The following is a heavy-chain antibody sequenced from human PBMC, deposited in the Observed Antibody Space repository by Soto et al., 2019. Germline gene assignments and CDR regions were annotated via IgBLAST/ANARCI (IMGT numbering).Heavy chain of an antibody. D-gene: IGHD4-4*01. V-gene: IGHV1-3*01. CDR3: ASSYSNYALIDYYYYGMDV. CDR1: GYTFTSYA. CDR2: INAGNGNT. Sequence: QVQLVQSGAEVKKPGASVEVSCKASGYTFTSYAMHWVRQAPGQRLEWMGWINAGNGNTKYSQKFQRRVTITRDTSASTAYMELSSLRSEDTAVYYCASSYSNYALIDYYYYGMDVWGQGTTVTVSS. J-gene: IGHJ6*02.